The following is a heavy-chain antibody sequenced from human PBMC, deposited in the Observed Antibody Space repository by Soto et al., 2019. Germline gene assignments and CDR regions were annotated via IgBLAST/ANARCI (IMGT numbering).Heavy chain of an antibody. CDR3: ARTPGIAAATTDVFDI. CDR2: INPNSGGT. J-gene: IGHJ3*02. Sequence: ASVKVSCKASGYTFTGYYMHWVRQAPGQGLEWMGWINPNSGGTNYAQKFQGWVTMTRDTSISTAYMELSRLRSDDTAVYYCARTPGIAAATTDVFDIWGQGTMVTVSS. D-gene: IGHD6-13*01. CDR1: GYTFTGYY. V-gene: IGHV1-2*04.